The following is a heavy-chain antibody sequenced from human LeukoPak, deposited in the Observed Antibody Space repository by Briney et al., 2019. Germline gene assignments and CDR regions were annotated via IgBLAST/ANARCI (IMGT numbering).Heavy chain of an antibody. CDR1: GYIFTNYG. J-gene: IGHJ6*03. V-gene: IGHV1-18*01. D-gene: IGHD2-15*01. CDR2: ISTYNGHT. Sequence: GASVKVSCKASGYIFTNYGLSWVRQAPGQGLEWMGWISTYNGHTNYPQNFQGRVTMTRDTSLSTAYMEVSGLRSDDTAVYYCARGVVAATFYYYMDVWGKGTTVTVSS. CDR3: ARGVVAATFYYYMDV.